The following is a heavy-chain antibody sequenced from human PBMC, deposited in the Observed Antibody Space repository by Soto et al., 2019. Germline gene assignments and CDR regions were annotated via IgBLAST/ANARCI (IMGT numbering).Heavy chain of an antibody. D-gene: IGHD3-22*01. CDR2: INHSGST. V-gene: IGHV4-34*01. J-gene: IGHJ4*02. CDR1: GGSFSGYY. CDR3: ARDISYYYDSSGQVFDY. Sequence: QVQLQQWGAGLLKPSETLSLTCAVYGGSFSGYYWSWIRQPPGKGLEWIGEINHSGSTNYNPSLKSRVTISVDTSKNQFSLKLSSVTAADTAVHYCARDISYYYDSSGQVFDYWGQGTLVTVSS.